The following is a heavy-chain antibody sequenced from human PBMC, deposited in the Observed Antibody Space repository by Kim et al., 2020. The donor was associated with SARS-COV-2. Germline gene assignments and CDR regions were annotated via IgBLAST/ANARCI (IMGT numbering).Heavy chain of an antibody. Sequence: VGQAPGQGLEWMGWINTNTGNPTYAQGFTGRFVFSLDTSVSTAYLQISSLKAEDTAVYYCAREAVEIPYWGQGTLVTVSS. J-gene: IGHJ4*02. D-gene: IGHD1-1*01. V-gene: IGHV7-4-1*02. CDR2: INTNTGNP. CDR3: AREAVEIPY.